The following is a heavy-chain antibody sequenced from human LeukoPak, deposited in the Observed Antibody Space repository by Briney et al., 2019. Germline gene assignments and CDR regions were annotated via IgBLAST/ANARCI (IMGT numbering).Heavy chain of an antibody. CDR1: GGSFSGYY. V-gene: IGHV4-34*01. J-gene: IGHJ2*01. CDR3: ARGRTYYYDSGGYYYARYFDL. D-gene: IGHD3-22*01. CDR2: INHSGST. Sequence: PSETLSLTCAVYGGSFSGYYWSWIRQPPGKGLEWIGEINHSGSTNYNPSLKSRVTISVDTSKNQFSLKLSSVTAADTAVYYCARGRTYYYDSGGYYYARYFDLWGRGTLVTVSS.